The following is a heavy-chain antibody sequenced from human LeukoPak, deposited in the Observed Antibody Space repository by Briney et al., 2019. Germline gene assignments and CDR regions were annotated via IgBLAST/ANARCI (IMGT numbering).Heavy chain of an antibody. Sequence: GASVKVSCKASGYTFINYGITWVRQAPGQGLEWMGWINPNSGGTNYAQKFQGRVTMTRDTSISTAYMELSRLRSDDTAVYYCARGLLWFGEFLSPLPSWFDPWGQGTLVTVSS. D-gene: IGHD3-10*01. CDR3: ARGLLWFGEFLSPLPSWFDP. CDR1: GYTFINYG. J-gene: IGHJ5*02. CDR2: INPNSGGT. V-gene: IGHV1-2*02.